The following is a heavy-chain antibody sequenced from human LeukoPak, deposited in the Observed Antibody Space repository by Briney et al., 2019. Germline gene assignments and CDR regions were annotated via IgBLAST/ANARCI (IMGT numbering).Heavy chain of an antibody. CDR2: ISAYNGNT. D-gene: IGHD6-25*01. Sequence: ASVKVSCKASGYTFTSYGITWVRQAPGKGLGGLGWISAYNGNTNYAQKLQGRVTMTTDTSTSTAYMELRSLRSDDTAVYYCARVTFSSGFDYWGQGTLVTVSS. J-gene: IGHJ4*02. V-gene: IGHV1-18*01. CDR3: ARVTFSSGFDY. CDR1: GYTFTSYG.